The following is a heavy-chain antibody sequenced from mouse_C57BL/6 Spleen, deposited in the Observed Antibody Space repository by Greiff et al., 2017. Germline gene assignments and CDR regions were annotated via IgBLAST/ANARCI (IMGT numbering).Heavy chain of an antibody. V-gene: IGHV1-7*01. CDR3: ARYEDGDGGYFDY. D-gene: IGHD2-12*01. CDR2: INPSSGYT. J-gene: IGHJ2*01. Sequence: VQLQQSGAELAKPGASVKLSCKASGYTFTSYWMHWVKQRPGQGLEWIGYINPSSGYTKYNQKFKDQATFTADKSSSKAYMQLSRLTYEDSAVYYWARYEDGDGGYFDYWGQGTTLTVSS. CDR1: GYTFTSYW.